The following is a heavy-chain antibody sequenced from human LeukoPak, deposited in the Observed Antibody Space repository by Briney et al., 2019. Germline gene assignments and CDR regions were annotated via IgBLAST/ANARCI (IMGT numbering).Heavy chain of an antibody. Sequence: GGSLRLSCAASGYTFSSHRMCWVRHAPGKGLEWVSHIERDGNEKYYVDSVKDRFTISRDNAKNSLYLQMNSLRAEDTAVYYCARVYGSGSYRLWYMDVWGKGTTVTVSS. CDR2: IERDGNEK. J-gene: IGHJ6*03. V-gene: IGHV3-7*01. D-gene: IGHD3-10*01. CDR1: GYTFSSHR. CDR3: ARVYGSGSYRLWYMDV.